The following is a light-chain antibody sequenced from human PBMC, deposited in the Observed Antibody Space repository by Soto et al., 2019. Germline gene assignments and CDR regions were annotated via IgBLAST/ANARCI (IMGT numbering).Light chain of an antibody. J-gene: IGKJ4*01. CDR3: QQYNSYSPLT. V-gene: IGKV1-5*01. CDR1: QSISTW. CDR2: DAS. Sequence: DIQMTQSPSTLPASVGDRVTITCRANQSISTWLAWYQQKPGKAPKLLIYDASSLESGVPSRFSGSGSGTEFTLTISSLQPDDFATYYCQQYNSYSPLTFGGGTKVDIK.